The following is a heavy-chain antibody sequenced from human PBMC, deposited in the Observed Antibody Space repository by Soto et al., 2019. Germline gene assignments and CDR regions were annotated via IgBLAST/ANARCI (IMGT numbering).Heavy chain of an antibody. Sequence: GSLRLSCAASGFDFSDHGMHWVRQAPGEGLEWVTVISYDGTAKYYKESVKGRFTTSRDNSKKTLYLQIDSLRVEDTAVYYCAKDEGRFLRNYFNYGIDVWGLGTTVTVS. CDR3: AKDEGRFLRNYFNYGIDV. V-gene: IGHV3-33*03. J-gene: IGHJ6*02. D-gene: IGHD3-3*01. CDR2: ISYDGTAK. CDR1: GFDFSDHG.